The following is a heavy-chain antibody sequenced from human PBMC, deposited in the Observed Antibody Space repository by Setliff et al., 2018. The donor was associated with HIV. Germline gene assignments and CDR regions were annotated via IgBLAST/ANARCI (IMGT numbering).Heavy chain of an antibody. Sequence: KASETLSLTCTVSGGSIGTTGHYWGWVRQPPGKGLEWIASLFDSANIYTHPSLRSRVTISVDTPKNQFSLKLRSVTAADTAVYYCARASYYCDSSGWVDYWGQGTLVTVSS. CDR2: LFDSANI. D-gene: IGHD3-22*01. CDR1: GGSIGTTGHY. CDR3: ARASYYCDSSGWVDY. V-gene: IGHV4-39*01. J-gene: IGHJ4*02.